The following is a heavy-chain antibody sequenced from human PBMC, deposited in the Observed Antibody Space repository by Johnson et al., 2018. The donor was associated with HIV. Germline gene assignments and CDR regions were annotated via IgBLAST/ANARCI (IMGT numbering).Heavy chain of an antibody. CDR3: AKAHGFGEFMIAFDI. CDR2: INWNGGST. Sequence: FTFDDYDMTWVRQPPGKGLEWVSGINWNGGSTGYAESVKGRFTISRDNSKNTLYLQMNSLRAEDTAVYYCAKAHGFGEFMIAFDIWGQGTMVTVSS. V-gene: IGHV3-20*03. D-gene: IGHD3-10*01. CDR1: FTFDDYD. J-gene: IGHJ3*02.